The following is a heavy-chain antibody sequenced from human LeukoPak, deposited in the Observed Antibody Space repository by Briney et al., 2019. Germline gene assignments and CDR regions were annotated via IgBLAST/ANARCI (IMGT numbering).Heavy chain of an antibody. CDR3: ARDVDWILFDY. J-gene: IGHJ4*02. CDR1: GFTFSTYW. D-gene: IGHD3-9*01. CDR2: VNREGTTS. Sequence: GGSLRLSCAASGFTFSTYWMHWVRQVPGKGLVWASRVNREGTTSAYADSVKGRFTISSDNDKNTLYLQMNSLRVEDTAVYYCARDVDWILFDYWGQGTLVTVSS. V-gene: IGHV3-74*01.